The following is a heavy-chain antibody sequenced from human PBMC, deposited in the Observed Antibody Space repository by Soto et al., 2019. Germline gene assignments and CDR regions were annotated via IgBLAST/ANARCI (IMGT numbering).Heavy chain of an antibody. V-gene: IGHV4-34*01. CDR2: INHSGST. Sequence: QVQLQQWGAGLLKPSETLSLTCAVYGGSFSGYYWSWIRQPPGKGLECIGEINHSGSTNYNPSLKHRVSISVDTSKNQFSLKLSSGTAADTAVYYCARHPYYGSGSYAYYYYYYGMDVWGQGTTVTVSS. J-gene: IGHJ6*02. D-gene: IGHD3-10*01. CDR1: GGSFSGYY. CDR3: ARHPYYGSGSYAYYYYYYGMDV.